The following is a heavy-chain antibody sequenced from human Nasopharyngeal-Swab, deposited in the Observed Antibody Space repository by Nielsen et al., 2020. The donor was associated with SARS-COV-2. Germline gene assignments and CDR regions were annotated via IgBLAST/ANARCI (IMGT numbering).Heavy chain of an antibody. V-gene: IGHV4-39*01. CDR2: VYYSGST. CDR1: GGSVSTTTYF. Sequence: SETLSLTCPVSGGSVSTTTYFWGWIRQPPGKGLEWIGTVYYSGSTYYNPSLKSRVTMSVDTSKNQFSLKLNSVTATDTAVYYCARGYGSFPYYLDHWGQGTLVTVSS. CDR3: ARGYGSFPYYLDH. D-gene: IGHD1-26*01. J-gene: IGHJ4*02.